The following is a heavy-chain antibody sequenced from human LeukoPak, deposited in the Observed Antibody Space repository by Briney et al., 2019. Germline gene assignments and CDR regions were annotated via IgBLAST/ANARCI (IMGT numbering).Heavy chain of an antibody. D-gene: IGHD1-14*01. V-gene: IGHV4-4*07. CDR2: VYTSGST. CDR3: ARDRYNNYYYMDV. Sequence: SETLSLTCTFSSGSISSYYWSWIRQPAGKGLEWIGRVYTSGSTNYNPSLKSRVTMSVDTSKNQISLKLSSVTAADTAVYYCARDRYNNYYYMDVWGKGTTVTVSS. J-gene: IGHJ6*03. CDR1: SGSISSYY.